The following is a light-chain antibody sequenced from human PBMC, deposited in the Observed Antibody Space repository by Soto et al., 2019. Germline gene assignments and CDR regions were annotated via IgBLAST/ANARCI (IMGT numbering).Light chain of an antibody. CDR3: ASYRSANTLVV. Sequence: ALTHPASVSWSPGQSITISCTGTSRDIGNYNYVSWYQHHPGKAPKLMIYEVTSRPSGVSDRFSGSKSGMTASLTISGLQPEDEADYFCASYRSANTLVVFGTGTKVTVL. J-gene: IGLJ1*01. V-gene: IGLV2-14*01. CDR1: SRDIGNYNY. CDR2: EVT.